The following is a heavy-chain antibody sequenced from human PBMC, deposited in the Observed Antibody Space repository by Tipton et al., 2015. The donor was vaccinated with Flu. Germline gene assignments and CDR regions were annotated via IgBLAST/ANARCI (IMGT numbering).Heavy chain of an antibody. CDR2: IFHTGST. CDR1: GYSISSGFL. D-gene: IGHD2-2*01. CDR3: ARLEGAFEAGHCISSNCWIDF. J-gene: IGHJ4*02. V-gene: IGHV4-38-2*01. Sequence: TLSLTCAVSGYSISSGFLWGWIRQPPGKGLEWIGKIFHTGSTYYNPSLQSRVTISLDTSSNQFSLKLNSVTAADTAVYHCARLEGAFEAGHCISSNCWIDFWGQGSLVTVSS.